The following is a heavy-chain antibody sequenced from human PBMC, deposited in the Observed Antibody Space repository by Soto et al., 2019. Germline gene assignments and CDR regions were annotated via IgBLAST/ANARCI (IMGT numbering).Heavy chain of an antibody. D-gene: IGHD3-3*01. V-gene: IGHV4-30-4*01. CDR2: IYYSGST. CDR3: ARGSPHYYFWSGYHPGWFDP. Sequence: QVQLQESGPGLVKPSQTLSLTCTVSGGSISSGDYYWSWIRQPPGKGLEWIGYIYYSGSTYYNPSLKIRVTISVDTSKNQFSLKLSSVTAADTAVYYCARGSPHYYFWSGYHPGWFDPWGQGTLVTVSS. J-gene: IGHJ5*02. CDR1: GGSISSGDYY.